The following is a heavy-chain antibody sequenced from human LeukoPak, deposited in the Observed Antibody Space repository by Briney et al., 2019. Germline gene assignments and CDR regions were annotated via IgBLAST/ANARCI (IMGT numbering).Heavy chain of an antibody. CDR1: GYTFINYD. D-gene: IGHD3-3*01. J-gene: IGHJ4*02. CDR2: MNPKSGNT. Sequence: ASVKVSCKTSGYTFINYDINWLRRAAGQGLEWMGWMNPKSGNTGYAPKFQGRVTMTRTTSINTAYLELSSLRSEDTAVYYCARGPLFEFDYWGQGTPVTVSS. V-gene: IGHV1-8*01. CDR3: ARGPLFEFDY.